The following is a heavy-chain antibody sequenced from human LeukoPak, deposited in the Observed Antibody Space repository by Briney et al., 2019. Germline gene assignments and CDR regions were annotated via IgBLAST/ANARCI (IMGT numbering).Heavy chain of an antibody. Sequence: GGSLRLSCAASGFTFSSYWMSWVRQAPGKGLEWVANIKQDGSEKYYVDSVKGRFTISRDNAKNSLYLQMNSLRAEDTAVYYCARDPDYGDHDAFDIWGQGTMVTVSS. J-gene: IGHJ3*02. CDR3: ARDPDYGDHDAFDI. CDR2: IKQDGSEK. CDR1: GFTFSSYW. D-gene: IGHD4-17*01. V-gene: IGHV3-7*03.